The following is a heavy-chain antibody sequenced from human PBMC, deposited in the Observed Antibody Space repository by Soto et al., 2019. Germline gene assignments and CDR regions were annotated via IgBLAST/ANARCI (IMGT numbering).Heavy chain of an antibody. J-gene: IGHJ5*02. D-gene: IGHD4-17*01. Sequence: EVQLLESGGGLVQPGGSLRLSCAASGFTFSSYAMSWVRQAPGKGLEWVSAISGSGGSTYYADSVKGRFTSSRNNSKNTLYLQMNSLRAEDTAVYYCAKDRTVTNVGWFDPWGQGTLVTVSS. V-gene: IGHV3-23*01. CDR2: ISGSGGST. CDR1: GFTFSSYA. CDR3: AKDRTVTNVGWFDP.